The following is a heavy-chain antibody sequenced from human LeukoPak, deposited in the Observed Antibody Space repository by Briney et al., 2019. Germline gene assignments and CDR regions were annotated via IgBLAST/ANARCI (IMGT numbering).Heavy chain of an antibody. CDR2: IGGSGGTT. J-gene: IGHJ4*02. CDR1: GFTFSRYA. CDR3: AKDLSWFGGSLATFGY. Sequence: GGSLRLSCAASGFTFSRYAMSWFRQAPGKGLEWVSSIGGSGGTTYYADSVQGRFTISRDNSKNTLYLQMNSLSAEDTAVYYCAKDLSWFGGSLATFGYWGQGTLATVSS. V-gene: IGHV3-23*01. D-gene: IGHD3-10*01.